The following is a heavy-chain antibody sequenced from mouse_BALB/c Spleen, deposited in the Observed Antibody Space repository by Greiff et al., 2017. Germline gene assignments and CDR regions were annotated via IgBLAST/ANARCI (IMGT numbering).Heavy chain of an antibody. CDR1: GYTFTDYW. V-gene: IGHV1-69*01. CDR2: IDTSDSYT. J-gene: IGHJ4*01. CDR3: ARGLRLQGYAMDY. D-gene: IGHD1-2*01. Sequence: QVQLQQPGAELVMPGASVKMSCKASGYTFTDYWMHWVKQRPGQGLEWIGAIDTSDSYTSYNQKFKGKATLTVDESSSTAYMQLSSLTSEDSAVYYSARGLRLQGYAMDYWGQGTSVTVSS.